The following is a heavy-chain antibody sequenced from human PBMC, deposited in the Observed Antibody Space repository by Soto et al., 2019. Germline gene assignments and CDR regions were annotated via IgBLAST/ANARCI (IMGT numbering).Heavy chain of an antibody. CDR2: IYYSGST. J-gene: IGHJ5*02. V-gene: IGHV4-59*01. Sequence: SETLSLTCTVSGGSISSYYRSWIRQPPGKGLEWIGYIYYSGSTNYNPSLKSRVTISVDTSKNQFSLKLSSVTAADTAVYYCARGLRFLEWFSWFDPWGQGTLVTVSS. D-gene: IGHD3-3*01. CDR3: ARGLRFLEWFSWFDP. CDR1: GGSISSYY.